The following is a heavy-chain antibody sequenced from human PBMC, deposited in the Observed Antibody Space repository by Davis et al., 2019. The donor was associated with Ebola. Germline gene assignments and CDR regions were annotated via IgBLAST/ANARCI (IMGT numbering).Heavy chain of an antibody. V-gene: IGHV4-39*01. CDR3: ARLVVVAATRIYYYGMDV. Sequence: MPSETLSLTCTVSGGSIISSSSYWGWIRQPPRKGLEWIGSIYYSGITYYNPSLKSRVTISVDTSKNQFSLKLSSVTAADTAVYYCARLVVVAATRIYYYGMDVWGKGTTVTVSS. D-gene: IGHD2-15*01. J-gene: IGHJ6*04. CDR1: GGSIISSSSY. CDR2: IYYSGIT.